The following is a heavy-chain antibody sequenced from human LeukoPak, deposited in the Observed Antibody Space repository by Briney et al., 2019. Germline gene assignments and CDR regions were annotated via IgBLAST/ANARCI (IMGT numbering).Heavy chain of an antibody. D-gene: IGHD6-19*01. CDR1: GFTFSSYS. CDR2: ISSSSSYI. V-gene: IGHV3-21*04. CDR3: ARVAGWHWFDP. Sequence: GSLRLSCAASGFTFSSYSMNLVRPAPREGLEWVSSISSSSSYIYYADSVKGRFTISRDNSKNTVYLQMNNMRVDDTAVYYCARVAGWHWFDPWGQGTLVTVSS. J-gene: IGHJ5*02.